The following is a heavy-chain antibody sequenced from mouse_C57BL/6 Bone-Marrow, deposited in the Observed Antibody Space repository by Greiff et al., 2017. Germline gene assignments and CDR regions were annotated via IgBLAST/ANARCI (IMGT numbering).Heavy chain of an antibody. CDR3: ARDYGSSYDYFDY. Sequence: DVKLVESGPGLVKPSQSLSLTCSVTGYSITSGYYWNWIRQFPGNKLEWMGYISYDGSNNYNPSLKNRISITRDTSKNQFFLKLNSVTTEDTATYYCARDYGSSYDYFDYWGQGTTLTVSS. CDR1: GYSITSGYY. J-gene: IGHJ2*01. D-gene: IGHD1-1*01. V-gene: IGHV3-6*01. CDR2: ISYDGSN.